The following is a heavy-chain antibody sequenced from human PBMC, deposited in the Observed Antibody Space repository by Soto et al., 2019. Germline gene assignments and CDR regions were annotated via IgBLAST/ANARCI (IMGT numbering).Heavy chain of an antibody. CDR2: FDPEDGET. CDR3: ATGGYCSGGSCYVY. Sequence: GASVKVSCKVSGYTLTELSMHWVRQAPGKGLEWMGGFDPEDGETIYAQKFQGRVTMTEDTSTDTAYMELSSLRSEDTAVYYCATGGYCSGGSCYVYWGQGTLVTVSS. D-gene: IGHD2-15*01. CDR1: GYTLTELS. V-gene: IGHV1-24*01. J-gene: IGHJ4*02.